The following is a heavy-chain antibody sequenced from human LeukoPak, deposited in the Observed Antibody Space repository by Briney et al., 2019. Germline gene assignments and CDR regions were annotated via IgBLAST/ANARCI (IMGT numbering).Heavy chain of an antibody. V-gene: IGHV3-30*02. Sequence: SCKASGGTFSSYGMHWVRQAPGKGLEWVAFIRCDGSNKYYADSVKGRFTISRDNSKNTLCLQMNSLRAEDTAVYYCAKDESDYGDYWGQGTLVTVSS. CDR3: AKDESDYGDY. J-gene: IGHJ4*02. CDR2: IRCDGSNK. CDR1: GGTFSSYG.